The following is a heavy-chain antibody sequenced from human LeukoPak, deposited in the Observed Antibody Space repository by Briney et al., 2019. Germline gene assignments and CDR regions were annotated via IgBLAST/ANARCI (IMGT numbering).Heavy chain of an antibody. CDR1: GGSISSSSYY. V-gene: IGHV4-39*07. CDR3: AARLLWFGETRTGVQQTPFDY. CDR2: IYHRGST. Sequence: PSETLSLTCTVSGGSISSSSYYWGWIRQPPGKGLQWIGSIYHRGSTYYNPSLKSRVTISVDTSKNQFSLKLSSVTAADTAVYYCAARLLWFGETRTGVQQTPFDYWGQGTLVTVSS. J-gene: IGHJ4*02. D-gene: IGHD3-10*01.